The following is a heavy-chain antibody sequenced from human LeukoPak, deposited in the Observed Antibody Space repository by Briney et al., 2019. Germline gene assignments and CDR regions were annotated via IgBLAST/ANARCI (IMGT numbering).Heavy chain of an antibody. J-gene: IGHJ4*02. CDR2: IRSDGSST. D-gene: IGHD4-23*01. CDR1: GFTFSVYW. Sequence: GGSLRLSCAASGFTFSVYWMHWVRQAPGKGLEWVSRIRSDGSSTTYADSVKGRFTISRDNAKNTLYLQMSSLRADDTAVYFCAKGRDYGGNSVSDFWGQGTLVTVSS. CDR3: AKGRDYGGNSVSDF. V-gene: IGHV3-74*01.